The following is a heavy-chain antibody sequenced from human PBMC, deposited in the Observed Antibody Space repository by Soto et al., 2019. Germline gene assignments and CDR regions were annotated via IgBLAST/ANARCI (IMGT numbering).Heavy chain of an antibody. Sequence: ASVKVSCKSSGYPFTHYGITWVRQAPGQGLEWMGWISPFNGNTNYAQKLQGRVTMTTDTSTSTAYMELRSLRSDDTAVYYCARDRYYYDSSGYYYPLPGSLWGQGTLVTVSS. V-gene: IGHV1-18*01. CDR2: ISPFNGNT. CDR3: ARDRYYYDSSGYYYPLPGSL. J-gene: IGHJ4*02. D-gene: IGHD3-22*01. CDR1: GYPFTHYG.